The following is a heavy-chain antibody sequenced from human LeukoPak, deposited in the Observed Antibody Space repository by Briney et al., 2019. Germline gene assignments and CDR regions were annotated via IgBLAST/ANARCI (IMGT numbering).Heavy chain of an antibody. Sequence: SETLSLTRTDSGGSLHTYYWSWIRQPAANALEWIGRIYSTGITTYNPSLKGRVTMSVDTSKNQFSLKLSSVTAADTAVYYCARPQSGLGWFDTWGQGIRVTVSS. CDR2: IYSTGIT. J-gene: IGHJ5*02. CDR1: GGSLHTYY. CDR3: ARPQSGLGWFDT. V-gene: IGHV4-4*07.